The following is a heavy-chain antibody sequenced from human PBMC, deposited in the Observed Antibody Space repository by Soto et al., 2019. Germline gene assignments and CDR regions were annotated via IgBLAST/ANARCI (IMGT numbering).Heavy chain of an antibody. CDR2: IIPILGIA. D-gene: IGHD2-2*01. CDR1: GGTFSSYT. Sequence: SVKVSCKASGGTFSSYTISWVRQAPGQGLEWMGRIIPILGIANYAQKFQGRVTITADKSTSTAYMELSSLRSEDTAVYYCARGKSGPNCSSTSCPNWFDPWGQGTLVTVSS. J-gene: IGHJ5*02. V-gene: IGHV1-69*02. CDR3: ARGKSGPNCSSTSCPNWFDP.